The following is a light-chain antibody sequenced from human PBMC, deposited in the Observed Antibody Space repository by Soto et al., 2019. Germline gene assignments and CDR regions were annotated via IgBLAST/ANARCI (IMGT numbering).Light chain of an antibody. CDR3: CSYAGSHFL. CDR2: DVS. CDR1: SSDVGGYNY. Sequence: QSVLAQPRSVSGSPGQSVTISCTGTSSDVGGYNYVSWYQQHPGKAPKLMIYDVSQRPSGVPDRFSGSKSGNTASLTISGLQHEDEADYYCCSYAGSHFLFVGGTNVTVL. V-gene: IGLV2-11*01. J-gene: IGLJ2*01.